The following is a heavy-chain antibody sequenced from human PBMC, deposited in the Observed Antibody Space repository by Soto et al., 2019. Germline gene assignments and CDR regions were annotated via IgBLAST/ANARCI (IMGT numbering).Heavy chain of an antibody. D-gene: IGHD3-22*01. CDR2: INPSGGGT. Sequence: SVKVSCKESGYTFTSYYMHWVRQAPGQGLEWMGIINPSGGGTSYAQKFQGRVTMTSDTSTSTGYMELSSLRSEDTAVYYCARGVDSSGYYLRWGQGTLVTVSS. CDR1: GYTFTSYY. J-gene: IGHJ4*02. V-gene: IGHV1-46*01. CDR3: ARGVDSSGYYLR.